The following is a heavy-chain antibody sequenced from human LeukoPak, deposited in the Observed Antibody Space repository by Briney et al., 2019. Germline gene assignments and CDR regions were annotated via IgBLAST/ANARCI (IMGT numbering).Heavy chain of an antibody. Sequence: GSLRLSCAASGFTFSSYEMHWVRQPPGKGLEWIGEINHSGSTNYNPSLKSRVTISVDTSKNQFSLKLSSVTAADTAVYYCARTYSGTLWVLDYWGQGTLVTVSS. V-gene: IGHV4-34*01. J-gene: IGHJ4*02. CDR2: INHSGST. D-gene: IGHD1-26*01. CDR3: ARTYSGTLWVLDY. CDR1: GFTFSSYE.